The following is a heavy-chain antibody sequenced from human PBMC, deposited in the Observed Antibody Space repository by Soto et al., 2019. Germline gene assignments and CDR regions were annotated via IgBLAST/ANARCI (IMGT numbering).Heavy chain of an antibody. CDR2: IYYSGST. D-gene: IGHD5-18*01. CDR3: ARRGWLGYSYGRRGVDV. Sequence: QVQLQESGPGLVKPSETLSLTCTVSGGSVSSGSYYWSWIRQPPGKGLEWIGYIYYSGSTNYNPSLKSRVTISVDTSKHQFSLKLSSVTAADTAVYYCARRGWLGYSYGRRGVDVWGQGTTVTVSS. V-gene: IGHV4-61*01. J-gene: IGHJ6*02. CDR1: GGSVSSGSYY.